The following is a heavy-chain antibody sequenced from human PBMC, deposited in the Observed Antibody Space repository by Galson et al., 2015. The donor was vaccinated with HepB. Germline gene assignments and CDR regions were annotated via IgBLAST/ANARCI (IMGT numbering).Heavy chain of an antibody. Sequence: SLRLSCAASGFTFSSYGMHWVRQAPGKGLEWVAVISYDGSNKYYADSVKGRFTISRDNSKNTLYLQMNSLRAEDTAVYYCAKDRGLRFLEWLLLYWGQGTLVTVSS. CDR1: GFTFSSYG. V-gene: IGHV3-30*18. D-gene: IGHD3-3*01. CDR2: ISYDGSNK. CDR3: AKDRGLRFLEWLLLY. J-gene: IGHJ4*02.